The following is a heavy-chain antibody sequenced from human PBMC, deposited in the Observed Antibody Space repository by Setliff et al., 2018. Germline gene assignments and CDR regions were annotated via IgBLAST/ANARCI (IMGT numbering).Heavy chain of an antibody. CDR3: ARSLGSGSYYNSRPFYSDY. V-gene: IGHV4-59*08. CDR2: VHYSGDS. D-gene: IGHD3-10*01. Sequence: SETLSLTCTVSGGSMTSYYWSWIRQSPWKGLEWIGYVHYSGDSNYQPSLKSRVTISGDTSKNQFSLKLTSVTAADTAVYYCARSLGSGSYYNSRPFYSDYWGQGTLVTVSS. J-gene: IGHJ4*02. CDR1: GGSMTSYY.